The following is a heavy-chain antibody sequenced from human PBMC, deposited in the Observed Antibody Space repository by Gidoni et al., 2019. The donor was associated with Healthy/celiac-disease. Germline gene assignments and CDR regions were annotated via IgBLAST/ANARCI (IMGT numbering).Heavy chain of an antibody. CDR1: GGSHSSSSYC. J-gene: IGHJ4*02. CDR3: ASRPDLRYFDWLLSFGDY. V-gene: IGHV4-39*01. D-gene: IGHD3-9*01. Sequence: QLQLQESGPGLVKPSETLSLTCTVSGGSHSSSSYCWDWLRQPPGKGLEWIGRTYYSGCTYYNPSLKSRVTISVDTSKNQFSLKLSSVTAADTAVYYCASRPDLRYFDWLLSFGDYWGQGTLVTVSS. CDR2: TYYSGCT.